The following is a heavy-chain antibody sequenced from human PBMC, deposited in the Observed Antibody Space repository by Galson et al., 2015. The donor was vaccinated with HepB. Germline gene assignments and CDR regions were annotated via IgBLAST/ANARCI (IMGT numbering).Heavy chain of an antibody. D-gene: IGHD3-9*01. V-gene: IGHV5-10-1*01. CDR3: ARHRGPYFDWFDAFDI. Sequence: QSGAEVKKPGESLRISCMGSGYSFTSYWISWVRQMPGEGLEWMGRIDPSDSYTNYSPSFQGHVTISADKSISTAYLQWSSLKASDTAMYYCARHRGPYFDWFDAFDIWGQGTMVTVSS. J-gene: IGHJ3*02. CDR2: IDPSDSYT. CDR1: GYSFTSYW.